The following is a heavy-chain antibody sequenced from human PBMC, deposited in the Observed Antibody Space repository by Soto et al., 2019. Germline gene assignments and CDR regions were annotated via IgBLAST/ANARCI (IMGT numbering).Heavy chain of an antibody. CDR3: ARDRSLDS. CDR2: IYNSGST. CDR1: GGSISGYY. V-gene: IGHV4-59*01. J-gene: IGHJ4*02. Sequence: SETLSLTCTVSGGSISGYYWSWSRQPPGKGLEWIGYIYNSGSTNYNPSLKSRVTISVDTSKNQFSLKLSSVTAADTAVYYCARDRSLDSWGQGTLVTVSS. D-gene: IGHD6-19*01.